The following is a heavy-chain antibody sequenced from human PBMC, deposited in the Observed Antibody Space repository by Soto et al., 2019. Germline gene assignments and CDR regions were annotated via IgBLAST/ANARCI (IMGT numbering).Heavy chain of an antibody. Sequence: PSETLSLTCTVSGGSISSYYWSWIRQPPGKGLEWIGYIYYSGSTNYNPSLKSRVTISVDTSKNQFSLKLSSVTAADTAVYYCARHTQERLGYCSSTSCTNLTATAQGFDYWGQGTLVTVSS. D-gene: IGHD2-2*01. CDR2: IYYSGST. V-gene: IGHV4-59*08. J-gene: IGHJ4*02. CDR1: GGSISSYY. CDR3: ARHTQERLGYCSSTSCTNLTATAQGFDY.